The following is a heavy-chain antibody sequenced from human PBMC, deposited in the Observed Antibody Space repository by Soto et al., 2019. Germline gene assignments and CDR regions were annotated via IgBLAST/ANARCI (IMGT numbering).Heavy chain of an antibody. CDR2: VRGNGDPP. CDR3: VKSRGGNNFDFFD. V-gene: IGHV3-64D*06. Sequence: GGSLRLCCAASGFTFSSYAMHWFRQAPGKGLEYVSGVRGNGDPPFYADSVKGRFTISRDNSKNTLYLQMSSLSADDTAVYYCVKSRGGNNFDFFDWGQGALVTVSS. CDR1: GFTFSSYA. D-gene: IGHD5-12*01. J-gene: IGHJ4*02.